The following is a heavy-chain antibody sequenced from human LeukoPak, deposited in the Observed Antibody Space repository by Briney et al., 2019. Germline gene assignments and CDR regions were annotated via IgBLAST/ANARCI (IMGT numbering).Heavy chain of an antibody. Sequence: GGSLRLSCAASGFPFSDYAMTWVRQAPGKGLEWVAAISPSASHRYYADFVGGRFTISRDNSKNTLDLQMSSLRAEDTAVYYCVKDRFGSFDPWGQGTLVTVSS. J-gene: IGHJ5*02. CDR3: VKDRFGSFDP. V-gene: IGHV3-23*01. CDR2: ISPSASHR. CDR1: GFPFSDYA. D-gene: IGHD5-18*01.